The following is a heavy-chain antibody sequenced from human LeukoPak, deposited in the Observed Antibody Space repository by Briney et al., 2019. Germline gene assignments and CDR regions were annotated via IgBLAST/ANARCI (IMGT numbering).Heavy chain of an antibody. CDR3: ARGNYDYVWGSYRHYYYYYMDV. Sequence: SETLSLTCTVSGGSISSYYWSWIRQPPGKGLEWIGSIYYSGSTYYNPSLKSRVTISVDTSKNQFSLKLSSVTAADTAVYYCARGNYDYVWGSYRHYYYYYMDVWGKGTTVTISS. J-gene: IGHJ6*03. D-gene: IGHD3-16*02. CDR1: GGSISSYY. CDR2: IYYSGST. V-gene: IGHV4-59*01.